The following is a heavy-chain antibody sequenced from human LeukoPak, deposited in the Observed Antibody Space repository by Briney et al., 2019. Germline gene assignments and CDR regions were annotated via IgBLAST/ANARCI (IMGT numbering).Heavy chain of an antibody. J-gene: IGHJ6*03. CDR3: ARPTHFWSGYYTDSYYYMDV. D-gene: IGHD3-3*02. V-gene: IGHV3-7*01. Sequence: GGSLRLSCAASGFTFSNSWMSWVRQAPGKGLEWVATIKPDGSAQYYVDSVKGRFTLSRDNANNSLYLQMNSLRAEDTAVYYCARPTHFWSGYYTDSYYYMDVWGKGTTVTVSS. CDR2: IKPDGSAQ. CDR1: GFTFSNSW.